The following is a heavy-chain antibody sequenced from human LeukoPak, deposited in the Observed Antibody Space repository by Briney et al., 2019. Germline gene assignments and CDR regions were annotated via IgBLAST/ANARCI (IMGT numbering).Heavy chain of an antibody. CDR3: ARDGYRLSGYFYYMDV. Sequence: GASVKVSCKASGYTFTAYGISWVRQAPGQGLEWMGWISGYNGNANYAQKVQGRVTMTTDTPTSTAYMELRSLRSDDTAVYYCARDGYRLSGYFYYMDVWGKGTTVTVSS. CDR1: GYTFTAYG. D-gene: IGHD2-2*03. J-gene: IGHJ6*03. CDR2: ISGYNGNA. V-gene: IGHV1-18*01.